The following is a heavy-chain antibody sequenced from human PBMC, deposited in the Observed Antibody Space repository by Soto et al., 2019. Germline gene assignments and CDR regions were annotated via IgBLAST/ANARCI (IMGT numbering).Heavy chain of an antibody. CDR1: GGPISSGDYY. Sequence: SETLSLTCTVSGGPISSGDYYWSWIRQPPGKGLEWIGYIYYSGGTYYNPSLKSRVSISVDTSKNQFSLKLSSMTAADTAVYYCARDRGSLYYYYGMDVWGQGTTVTV. J-gene: IGHJ6*02. CDR3: ARDRGSLYYYYGMDV. D-gene: IGHD3-10*01. V-gene: IGHV4-30-4*01. CDR2: IYYSGGT.